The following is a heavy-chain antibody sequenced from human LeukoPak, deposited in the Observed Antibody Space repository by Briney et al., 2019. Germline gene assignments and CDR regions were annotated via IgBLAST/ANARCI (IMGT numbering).Heavy chain of an antibody. D-gene: IGHD3-10*01. CDR1: GYSISSGYY. CDR2: IYHSGSN. J-gene: IGHJ4*02. Sequence: SETLSLTCAVSGYSISSGYYWGWIRQPPGKGLEWIGSIYHSGSNYYNPSLKSRVTISVDTSKNQFSLKLSSVTAADTAVYYCARGLWLGELPFDYWGQGTLVTVSS. V-gene: IGHV4-38-2*01. CDR3: ARGLWLGELPFDY.